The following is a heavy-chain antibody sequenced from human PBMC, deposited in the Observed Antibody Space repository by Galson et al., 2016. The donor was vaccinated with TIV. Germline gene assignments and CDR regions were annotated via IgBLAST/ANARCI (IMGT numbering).Heavy chain of an antibody. J-gene: IGHJ4*02. CDR3: AKDITVYCGGDCSTFDH. Sequence: SCKASGGSFNNYPISWVRQAPGKGLEWVAVISFDGSKKNYADSVEGRFTISRDNSRNTLYLQMNSLRAEDAAVYYCAKDITVYCGGDCSTFDHWGQGTLVTVSS. D-gene: IGHD2-21*02. CDR2: ISFDGSKK. V-gene: IGHV3-30*18. CDR1: GGSFNNYP.